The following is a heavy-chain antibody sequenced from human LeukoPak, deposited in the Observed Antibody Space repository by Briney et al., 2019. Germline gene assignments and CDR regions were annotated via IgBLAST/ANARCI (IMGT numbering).Heavy chain of an antibody. J-gene: IGHJ3*02. Sequence: GGSLRLSCAASGFNLDDYGMHWVRQAPGKGQEWVSGISWNSGSTDYADSVKGRFTISRDNAKNFLYLQMNSLRAEDTALYYCAKGIVVTLAGPFDIWGQGTMVTVSS. CDR3: AKGIVVTLAGPFDI. V-gene: IGHV3-9*01. CDR2: ISWNSGST. D-gene: IGHD3-22*01. CDR1: GFNLDDYG.